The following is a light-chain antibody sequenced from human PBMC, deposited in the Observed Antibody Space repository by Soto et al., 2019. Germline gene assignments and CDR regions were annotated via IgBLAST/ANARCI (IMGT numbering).Light chain of an antibody. CDR2: GAS. CDR1: QSFSSTY. Sequence: EIVLTQSPGTLPFSPGERATLSCRASQSFSSTYLAWHQQKPGQAPRLLIYGASSRATGIPDRFIGSGSGTEFTLTIRRLEPADFAGYACPQYGYYQFTSGPRTTVDI. CDR3: PQYGYYQFT. V-gene: IGKV3-20*01. J-gene: IGKJ3*01.